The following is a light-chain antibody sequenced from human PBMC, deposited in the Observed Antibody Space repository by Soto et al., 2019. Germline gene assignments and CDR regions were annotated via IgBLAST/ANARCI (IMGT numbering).Light chain of an antibody. Sequence: DIQMTQSPSSLSASVGDRVPITCRTSQDISNYLAWYQQKPGKVPKLLIYAASTLQSGVPSRFSGGGSGTDFSLTISSLQPEDVATYYCQKYNSAPHTFGGGTKVEIQ. CDR2: AAS. V-gene: IGKV1-27*01. CDR1: QDISNY. CDR3: QKYNSAPHT. J-gene: IGKJ4*01.